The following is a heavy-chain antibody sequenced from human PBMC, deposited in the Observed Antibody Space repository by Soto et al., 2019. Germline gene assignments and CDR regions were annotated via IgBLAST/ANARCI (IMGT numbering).Heavy chain of an antibody. Sequence: ASVKVSCKASGYTFTSCGISWVRQAPGQGLEWMGWISAYNGNTNYAQKLQGRVTMTTDTSTSTAYMELRSLRSDDTAVYYCARDHGTYYYDSSGYSWFDPWGQGTLVTVSS. CDR3: ARDHGTYYYDSSGYSWFDP. D-gene: IGHD3-22*01. CDR2: ISAYNGNT. CDR1: GYTFTSCG. V-gene: IGHV1-18*01. J-gene: IGHJ5*02.